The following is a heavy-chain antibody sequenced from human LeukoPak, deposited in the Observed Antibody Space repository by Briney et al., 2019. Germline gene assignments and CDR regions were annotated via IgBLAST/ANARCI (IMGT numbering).Heavy chain of an antibody. Sequence: SETLSLTCAVYGGSFSGYYWSWIRQPPGKGLEWIGEINHSGSTNYNPSLKSRVTISVDTSKNQFSLKLSSVTAVDTAVYYCARAFGYYDFWSGYLPDAFDIWGQGTMVTVSS. J-gene: IGHJ3*02. CDR1: GGSFSGYY. CDR2: INHSGST. CDR3: ARAFGYYDFWSGYLPDAFDI. V-gene: IGHV4-34*01. D-gene: IGHD3-3*01.